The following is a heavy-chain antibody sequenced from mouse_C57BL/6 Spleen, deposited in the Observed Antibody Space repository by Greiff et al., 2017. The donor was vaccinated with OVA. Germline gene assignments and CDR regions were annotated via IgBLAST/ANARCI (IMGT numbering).Heavy chain of an antibody. CDR1: GYTFTNYE. V-gene: IGHV1-4*01. J-gene: IGHJ3*01. CDR2: INPSSGDT. CDR3: AIYDYYGAFAY. D-gene: IGHD1-1*01. Sequence: QVQLQQSGAELARPGASVTMSCKASGYTFTNYEMHWVKQRPGQGLEWIGAINPSSGDTKYNQKFKDKATLTADKSSSTAYMQLSSLTSEDSAVYDWAIYDYYGAFAYWGQGTPVTVSA.